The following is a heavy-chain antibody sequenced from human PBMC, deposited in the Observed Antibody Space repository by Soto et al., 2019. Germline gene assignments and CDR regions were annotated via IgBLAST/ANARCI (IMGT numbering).Heavy chain of an antibody. CDR2: VFYSGTT. CDR3: ARFHLGGVAY. J-gene: IGHJ4*02. D-gene: IGHD3-16*01. V-gene: IGHV4-31*03. CDR1: RGSLTDGGYF. Sequence: QVQLQESGPGLVKPSQTLSLTCTVSRGSLTDGGYFWSWIRQHPGKGLEWIGSVFYSGTTFYSPSLESRFSISIDTSKKQFSLSLSSVTAADTAVYYCARFHLGGVAYWGQGSLVTVSS.